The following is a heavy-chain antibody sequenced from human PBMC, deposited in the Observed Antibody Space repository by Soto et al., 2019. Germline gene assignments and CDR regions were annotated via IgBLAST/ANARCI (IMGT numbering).Heavy chain of an antibody. Sequence: QVQLVESGGGVVQPGRSLRLSCAASGFTFSSYGMHWVRQAPGKGLEWVAVIWYDGSNKYYADSVKGRFTISRDNSKNTLYLQMNSLRAEDTAVYYCARDRPRVRGVNPRVLDYWGQGTLVTVSS. CDR3: ARDRPRVRGVNPRVLDY. CDR1: GFTFSSYG. J-gene: IGHJ4*02. D-gene: IGHD3-10*01. V-gene: IGHV3-33*01. CDR2: IWYDGSNK.